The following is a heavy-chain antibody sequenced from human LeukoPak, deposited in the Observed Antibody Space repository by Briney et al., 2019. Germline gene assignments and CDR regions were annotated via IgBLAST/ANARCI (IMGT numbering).Heavy chain of an antibody. J-gene: IGHJ3*02. CDR1: GGTFSSYA. CDR2: IIPIFGTA. Sequence: ASVRVFCKASGGTFSSYAISWVRQAPGQGLEWMGGIIPIFGTANYAQKFQGRVTITADESTSTAYMELSSLRSEDTAVYYCARDPPYSGSPRDAFDIWGQGTMVTVSS. D-gene: IGHD1-26*01. CDR3: ARDPPYSGSPRDAFDI. V-gene: IGHV1-69*13.